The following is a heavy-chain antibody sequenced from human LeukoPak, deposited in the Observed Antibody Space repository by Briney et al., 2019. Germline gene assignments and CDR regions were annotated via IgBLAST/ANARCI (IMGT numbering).Heavy chain of an antibody. CDR2: ISGSGGSI. CDR1: GFTFSSYA. D-gene: IGHD3-22*01. Sequence: SGGSLRLSCGASGFTFSSYAMSWVRQAPGKGLEWVSAISGSGGSIYYADSVKGRFTISRDNSKNTLYLQMNSLRAEDTAVYYCAKTGYYDSSGYYGYWGQGTLVTVSS. V-gene: IGHV3-23*01. CDR3: AKTGYYDSSGYYGY. J-gene: IGHJ4*02.